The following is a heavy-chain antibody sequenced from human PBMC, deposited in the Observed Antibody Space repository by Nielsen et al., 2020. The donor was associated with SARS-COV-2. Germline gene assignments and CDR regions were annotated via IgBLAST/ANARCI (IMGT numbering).Heavy chain of an antibody. CDR3: ARATTSSYYYGMDV. D-gene: IGHD1-1*01. CDR1: GFTFDDYA. CDR2: ISWNSGSI. J-gene: IGHJ6*02. Sequence: GGSLRLSCAASGFTFDDYAMHWVRQAPGKGLEWVSGISWNSGSIGYADSVKGRFTISRDNAKNSLYLQMNSLRAEDTAVYYCARATTSSYYYGMDVWGQGTTVTVSS. V-gene: IGHV3-9*01.